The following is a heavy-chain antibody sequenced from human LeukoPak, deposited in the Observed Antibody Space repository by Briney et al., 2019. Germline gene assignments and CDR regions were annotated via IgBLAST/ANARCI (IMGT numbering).Heavy chain of an antibody. CDR1: GFTFSDYY. CDR3: ASRYSPFDF. J-gene: IGHJ4*02. CDR2: MSGTGSTT. V-gene: IGHV3-11*04. Sequence: PGGSLRLSCAVSGFTFSDYYMSWIRQAPGKGLEWVSYMSGTGSTTYYADSVRGRFTISRDNAKNSLYLQMNSLRAEDTAVYYCASRYSPFDFWGQGTLVTVSS. D-gene: IGHD5-18*01.